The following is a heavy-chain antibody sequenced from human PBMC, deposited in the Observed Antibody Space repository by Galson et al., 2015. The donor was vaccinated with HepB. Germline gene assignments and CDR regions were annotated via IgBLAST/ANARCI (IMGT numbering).Heavy chain of an antibody. V-gene: IGHV3-20*04. Sequence: SLRFPCAASGFTFDDYGMRCARQGPGKGLVWVAGSNWNGRSTGYADSVKCRFPIFRDNAKNSLYLQMNSLRAEDTALYCCARGGGLPSDRIVGATFYYGMDVWGQGTTVTVSS. D-gene: IGHD1-26*01. CDR2: SNWNGRST. J-gene: IGHJ6*02. CDR1: GFTFDDYG. CDR3: ARGGGLPSDRIVGATFYYGMDV.